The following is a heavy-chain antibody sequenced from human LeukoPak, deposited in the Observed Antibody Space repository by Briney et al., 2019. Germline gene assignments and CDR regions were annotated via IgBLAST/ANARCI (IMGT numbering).Heavy chain of an antibody. Sequence: PSETLSLTCTVSGYSISSGYYWGWIRQPPGKGLEWIGSIYHSGSTYYNPSLKSRVTISVDTSKNQFSLKLSSVTAADTAVYYCARLGYCSGGSCYPDYWGQGTLVTVSS. CDR3: ARLGYCSGGSCYPDY. D-gene: IGHD2-15*01. CDR1: GYSISSGYY. CDR2: IYHSGST. J-gene: IGHJ4*02. V-gene: IGHV4-38-2*02.